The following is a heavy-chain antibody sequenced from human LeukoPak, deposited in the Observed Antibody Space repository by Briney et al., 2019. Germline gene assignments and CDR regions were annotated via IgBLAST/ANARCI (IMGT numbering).Heavy chain of an antibody. CDR3: AKVKRVDWLSPFDY. V-gene: IGHV3-23*01. CDR1: GFTFSSYA. CDR2: ISGSGGST. J-gene: IGHJ4*02. D-gene: IGHD3-9*01. Sequence: GGSLILSCAASGFTFSSYAMSWVRQAPGKGLEWVSAISGSGGSTYYADSVKGRFTISRDNSKNTLYLQMNSLRAEDTAVYYCAKVKRVDWLSPFDYWGQGTLVTVSS.